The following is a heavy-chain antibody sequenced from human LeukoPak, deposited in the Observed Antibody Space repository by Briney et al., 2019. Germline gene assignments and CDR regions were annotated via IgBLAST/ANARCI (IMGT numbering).Heavy chain of an antibody. V-gene: IGHV1-69*13. D-gene: IGHD3-10*01. J-gene: IGHJ4*02. CDR3: ARGNYGSGSYYKFDY. Sequence: SVKVSCKASGGTFSSYAISWVRQAPGQGLEWMGGIIPIFGTANYAQKFQGRVTITADESTSTAYMELSSLRPEDTAVYYCARGNYGSGSYYKFDYWGQGTLVTVSS. CDR1: GGTFSSYA. CDR2: IIPIFGTA.